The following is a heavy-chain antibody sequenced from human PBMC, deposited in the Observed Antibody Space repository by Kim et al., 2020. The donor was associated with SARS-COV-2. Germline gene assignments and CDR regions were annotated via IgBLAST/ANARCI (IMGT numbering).Heavy chain of an antibody. CDR2: ISSSSSYI. Sequence: GGSLRLSCAASGFTFSSYSMNWVRQAPGKGLEWVSSISSSSSYIYYADSVKGRFTISRDNAKNSLYLQMNSLRAEDTAVYYCARDDGIAAAGPMLDYYYGMDVWGQGTTVTVSS. J-gene: IGHJ6*02. V-gene: IGHV3-21*04. CDR3: ARDDGIAAAGPMLDYYYGMDV. CDR1: GFTFSSYS. D-gene: IGHD6-13*01.